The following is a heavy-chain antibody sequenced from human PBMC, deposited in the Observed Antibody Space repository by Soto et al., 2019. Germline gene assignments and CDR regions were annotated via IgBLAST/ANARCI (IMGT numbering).Heavy chain of an antibody. CDR3: AADNWYSRSHFDY. Sequence: QMQLVQSGPEVKKPGTSVKVSCKASGFTFTSSAVQWVRQARGQRLDGIGWIVVGSGNTNYAQKFQERVTITRDMSTSTAYMELSSLRSEDTAVYYCAADNWYSRSHFDYWGQGTLVTVSS. J-gene: IGHJ4*02. D-gene: IGHD6-13*01. CDR1: GFTFTSSA. CDR2: IVVGSGNT. V-gene: IGHV1-58*01.